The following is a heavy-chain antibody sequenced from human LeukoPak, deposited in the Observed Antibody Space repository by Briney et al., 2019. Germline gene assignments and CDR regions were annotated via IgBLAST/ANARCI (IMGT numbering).Heavy chain of an antibody. CDR1: RFTFSDHY. CDR2: TRHKANSYTT. V-gene: IGHV3-72*01. Sequence: GGSLRLSCAASRFTFSDHYVDWVRQAPGKGLEWVGRTRHKANSYTTEYAASVKGRFSISRDDSKNLVYLQMNSLKTEDTAVYYCTSRPPDCGGDCYSGYYYMDVWGKGTTVTISS. J-gene: IGHJ6*03. D-gene: IGHD2-21*02. CDR3: TSRPPDCGGDCYSGYYYMDV.